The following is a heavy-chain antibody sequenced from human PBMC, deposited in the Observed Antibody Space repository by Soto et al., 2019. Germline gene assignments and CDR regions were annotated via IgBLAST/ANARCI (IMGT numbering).Heavy chain of an antibody. CDR3: ARRVYGSGTYYAYWYFDL. J-gene: IGHJ2*01. D-gene: IGHD3-10*01. Sequence: QVQLVQSGVEVKKPGASVKISCKASGYTFSTYAISWVRQAPGRGLEWIGWVSTYNSNTDSAQNLQGRVTMTTDTSMSTAYMELRSLRSDDTAVYYCARRVYGSGTYYAYWYFDLWGRGTLVTVSS. CDR2: VSTYNSNT. V-gene: IGHV1-18*01. CDR1: GYTFSTYA.